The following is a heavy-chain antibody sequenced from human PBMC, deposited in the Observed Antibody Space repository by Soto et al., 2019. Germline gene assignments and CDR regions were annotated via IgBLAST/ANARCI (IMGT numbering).Heavy chain of an antibody. V-gene: IGHV4-39*01. CDR2: TYFGGST. J-gene: IGHJ4*02. D-gene: IGHD2-8*02. Sequence: PSETLSLTCTVSGGSITSSSSYWGWIRQPPGKGLEWIGSTYFGGSTYYNPSLTGRVTISVDTSKNQVSLNLNSVTAADTAVYYCARPRHHTALVFDYWGQGALVTVSS. CDR1: GGSITSSSSY. CDR3: ARPRHHTALVFDY.